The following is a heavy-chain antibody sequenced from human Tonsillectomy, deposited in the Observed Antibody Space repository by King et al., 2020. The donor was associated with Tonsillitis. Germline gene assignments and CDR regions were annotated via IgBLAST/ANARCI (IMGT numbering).Heavy chain of an antibody. D-gene: IGHD4-17*01. CDR3: AKDRESGDYEPLDH. CDR2: ISYDGGNK. CDR1: GFTFSSYG. J-gene: IGHJ4*02. Sequence: VQLVESGGGVVQSGGSLRLSCAASGFTFSSYGIHWVRQAPGKGLEWVAYISYDGGNKYYADAVKGRFTISRDISKNTVYLQMSSLRIEDTAVYYCAKDRESGDYEPLDHWGQGTLVTVS. V-gene: IGHV3-30*02.